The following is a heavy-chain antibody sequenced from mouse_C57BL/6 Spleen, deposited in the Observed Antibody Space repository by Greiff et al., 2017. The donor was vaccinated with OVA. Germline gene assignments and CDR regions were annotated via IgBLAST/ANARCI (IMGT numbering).Heavy chain of an antibody. CDR1: GYTFTDYN. Sequence: EVKLQESGPELVKPGASVKIPCKASGYTFTDYNMDWVKQSHGKSLEWIGDINPNNGGTIYNQKFKGKATLTVDKSSSTAYMELRSLTSEDTAVYYCARKSLIYYDYDSAMDYWGQGTSVTVSS. V-gene: IGHV1-18*01. D-gene: IGHD2-4*01. J-gene: IGHJ4*01. CDR2: INPNNGGT. CDR3: ARKSLIYYDYDSAMDY.